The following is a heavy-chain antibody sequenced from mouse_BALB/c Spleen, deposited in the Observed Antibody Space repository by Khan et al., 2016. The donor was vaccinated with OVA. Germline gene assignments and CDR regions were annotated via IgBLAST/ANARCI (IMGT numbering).Heavy chain of an antibody. D-gene: IGHD2-12*01. Sequence: QIQLVQSGPELKKPGETVRISCKASGYTFTTAGIQWVQQMPGKGLKWIGWINTHSGVPKYAEDFKGRFAFSLEISVNTVYLQITNLKNEDTATYCCARGGAADYRNDRGAMAYWGQGTSVTVSS. J-gene: IGHJ4*01. CDR2: INTHSGVP. V-gene: IGHV9-4*02. CDR1: GYTFTTAG. CDR3: ARGGAADYRNDRGAMAY.